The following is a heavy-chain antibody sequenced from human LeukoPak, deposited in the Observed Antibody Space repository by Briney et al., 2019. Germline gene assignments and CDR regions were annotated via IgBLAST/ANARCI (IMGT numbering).Heavy chain of an antibody. J-gene: IGHJ4*02. V-gene: IGHV3-48*03. D-gene: IGHD1-26*01. CDR1: GFTFSSYE. Sequence: PGGSLRLSCGASGFTFSSYEMNWVRQAPGKGLEWISYISSSGSTIYYADSVKGRFTISRDNAKNSLYLQMNSLRAEDTAVYYCARESEGAPGNWGQGTLVTVSS. CDR2: ISSSGSTI. CDR3: ARESEGAPGN.